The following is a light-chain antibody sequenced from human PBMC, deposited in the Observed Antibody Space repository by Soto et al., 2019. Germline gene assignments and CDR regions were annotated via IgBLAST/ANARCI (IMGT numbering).Light chain of an antibody. Sequence: EIVLTQSPATLSLSPWERATLSCRASQSVSSYLAWYQQKPGQAPRLLIYDASNRATGIPARFSGSGSGTEFTLTISSLQSEDFAVYYCQQRSNWPRTFGQGTKVDIK. V-gene: IGKV3-11*01. CDR1: QSVSSY. CDR3: QQRSNWPRT. CDR2: DAS. J-gene: IGKJ1*01.